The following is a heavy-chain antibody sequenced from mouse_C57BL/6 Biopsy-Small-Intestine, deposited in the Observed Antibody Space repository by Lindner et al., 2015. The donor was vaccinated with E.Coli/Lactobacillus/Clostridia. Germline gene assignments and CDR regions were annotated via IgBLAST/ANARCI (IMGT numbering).Heavy chain of an antibody. V-gene: IGHV1-84*02. D-gene: IGHD6-2*01. Sequence: SVKVSCKASGYTFTDYSLHWVRQAPGQGLEWMGWINPNSGAANFAQKFQGRLTLTRDTSISTAYMELTRLRSDDTAVYYCARNWADFYSSSSFDLGGTWFDPWGQGTLVTVSS. J-gene: IGHJ4*01. CDR1: GYTFTDYS. CDR3: ARNWADFYSSSSFDLGGTWFDP. CDR2: INPNSGAA.